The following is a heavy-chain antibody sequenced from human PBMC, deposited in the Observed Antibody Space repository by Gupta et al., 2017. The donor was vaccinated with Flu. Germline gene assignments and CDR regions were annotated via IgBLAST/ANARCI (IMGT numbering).Heavy chain of an antibody. D-gene: IGHD1-7*01. Sequence: QVPLQLSGPGLGKPSQTLSLTCTVSGPSISSGIYSWNWVRQHPGKGLEWIGYIYNSVTTHYNPSLESRISISVDSSKTQFTLTLKHENDEDTAVYYCARGIMEHKNYYRRSHCEYWGQGTLGNVSS. CDR3: ARGIMEHKNYYRRSHCEY. V-gene: IGHV4-31*03. CDR2: IYNSVTT. J-gene: IGHJ4*02. CDR1: GPSISSGIYS.